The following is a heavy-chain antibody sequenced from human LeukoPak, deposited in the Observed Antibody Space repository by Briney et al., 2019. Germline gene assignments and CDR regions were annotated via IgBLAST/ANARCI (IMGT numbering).Heavy chain of an antibody. J-gene: IGHJ4*02. V-gene: IGHV1-46*01. CDR3: ARVDYGDYTFDY. D-gene: IGHD4-17*01. CDR1: GYTFTSNY. CDR2: ISPSGGST. Sequence: ASVKVSCKAFGYTFTSNYMHWVRQAPGQGPEWMGVISPSGGSTTYAQKFQGRVTLTRDMSTSTDYLELSSLRSDDTAVYYCARVDYGDYTFDYWGQGTLVTVSS.